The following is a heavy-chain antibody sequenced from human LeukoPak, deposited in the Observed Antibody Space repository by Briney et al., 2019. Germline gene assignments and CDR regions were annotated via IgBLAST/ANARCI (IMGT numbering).Heavy chain of an antibody. D-gene: IGHD3-22*01. Sequence: SETLSLTCTVSGGSVSSGDYYWSWIRQPPGKGLEWIGYIYYSGNTYYNPSLKSRLTISVDTSKNQFSLKLSSVTAADTAVYYCARHGPRSSGSPHFDYWGQGTLVTVSS. CDR3: ARHGPRSSGSPHFDY. CDR1: GGSVSSGDYY. V-gene: IGHV4-30-4*01. J-gene: IGHJ4*02. CDR2: IYYSGNT.